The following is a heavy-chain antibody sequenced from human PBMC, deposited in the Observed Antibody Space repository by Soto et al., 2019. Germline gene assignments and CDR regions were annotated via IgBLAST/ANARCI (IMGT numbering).Heavy chain of an antibody. CDR1: GGSIRRNNW. Sequence: SETLSLSCAGSGGSIRRNNWWGWVRQPPGKGLEWIGEIYHSGSTNYNPSLKSRVTISVDKSKNQFSLKLSSVTAADTAVYYCARDPGIAAAGLYYLDYWGQRTLVPVS. V-gene: IGHV4-4*02. CDR2: IYHSGST. J-gene: IGHJ4*02. D-gene: IGHD6-13*01. CDR3: ARDPGIAAAGLYYLDY.